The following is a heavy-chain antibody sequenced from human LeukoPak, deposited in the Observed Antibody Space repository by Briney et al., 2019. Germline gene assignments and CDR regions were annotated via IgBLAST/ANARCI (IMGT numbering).Heavy chain of an antibody. Sequence: GGSLRLSCAASGFTFSSYAMSWVRQAPGKGLEWVSAISGSGGSTYYADSVKGRFTISRDNSKNTLYLQMNSLRAEDTAVYYCAKVYRGSQGYYYYYMDAWGKGTTVTVSS. CDR1: GFTFSSYA. D-gene: IGHD3-10*01. CDR3: AKVYRGSQGYYYYYMDA. J-gene: IGHJ6*03. CDR2: ISGSGGST. V-gene: IGHV3-23*01.